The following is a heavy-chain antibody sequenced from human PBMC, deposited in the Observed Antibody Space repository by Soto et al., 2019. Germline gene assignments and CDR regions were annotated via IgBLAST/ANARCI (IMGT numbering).Heavy chain of an antibody. CDR2: IIPIFGTA. D-gene: IGHD3-10*01. J-gene: IGHJ4*02. CDR3: ARVGLLWFGELSGDY. Sequence: ASVKVSCKASGGTFSSYAISWVRQAPGQGLEWMGGIIPIFGTANYAQKFQGRVTITADESTSTAYMELRSLRSEDTAVYYCARVGLLWFGELSGDYWGQGTLVTVSS. V-gene: IGHV1-69*13. CDR1: GGTFSSYA.